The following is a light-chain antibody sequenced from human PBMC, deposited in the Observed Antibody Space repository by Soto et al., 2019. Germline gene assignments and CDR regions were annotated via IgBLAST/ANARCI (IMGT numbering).Light chain of an antibody. J-gene: IGKJ1*01. Sequence: EVVLTPSPGTLSLSPGERATLSCRASQSVSNNYLAWYQQKPGQAPRLLTYGASNRATGIPDRFSGSGSGTDFTLTISRLEPEDFAVYYCQQYGSSGTFGQGTKVDIK. CDR2: GAS. V-gene: IGKV3-20*01. CDR3: QQYGSSGT. CDR1: QSVSNNY.